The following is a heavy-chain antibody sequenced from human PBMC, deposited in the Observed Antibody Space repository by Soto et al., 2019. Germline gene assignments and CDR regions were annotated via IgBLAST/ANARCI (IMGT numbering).Heavy chain of an antibody. CDR3: AKGRGYYGSGSYTPKYYFAY. J-gene: IGHJ4*02. CDR1: GFTFSSYA. V-gene: IGHV3-23*01. D-gene: IGHD3-10*01. CDR2: ISGSGGST. Sequence: GSLRLSCAASGFTFSSYAMSWVRQAPGKGLEWVSAISGSGGSTYYADSVKGRFTISRDNSKNTLYLQMNSLRAEDTAVYYCAKGRGYYGSGSYTPKYYFAYWGQGTLVTVSS.